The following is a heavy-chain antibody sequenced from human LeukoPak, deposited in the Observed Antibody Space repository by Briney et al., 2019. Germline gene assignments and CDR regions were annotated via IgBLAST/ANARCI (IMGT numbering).Heavy chain of an antibody. V-gene: IGHV3-30*02. Sequence: PGGSLSHSCAASGFTFSSYGMHWVRQAPGKGLEWVAFIRFDGNSKNFADSVKGRFTISRDNSKNTLYLQMNSLRVEDTAVYYCAKRLFTCALLDWGQGTLVTVSS. CDR3: AKRLFTCALLD. CDR1: GFTFSSYG. CDR2: IRFDGNSK. J-gene: IGHJ4*02. D-gene: IGHD1-26*01.